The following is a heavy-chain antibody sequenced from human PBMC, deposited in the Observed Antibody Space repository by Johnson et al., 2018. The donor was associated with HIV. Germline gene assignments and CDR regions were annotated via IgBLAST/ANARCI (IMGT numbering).Heavy chain of an antibody. J-gene: IGHJ3*02. D-gene: IGHD2-15*01. V-gene: IGHV3-73*01. CDR3: AKDRVVQSVGDAFDI. CDR2: IRSKANSYAT. CDR1: GFTFDDYG. Sequence: VQLVESGGGVVRPGGSLRLSCAASGFTFDDYGMSWVRQAPGKGLEWVGRIRSKANSYATAYAASVNGRFTISRDDSKNTVFLQMNSLRAEDTALYYCAKDRVVQSVGDAFDIWGQGTMVTVSS.